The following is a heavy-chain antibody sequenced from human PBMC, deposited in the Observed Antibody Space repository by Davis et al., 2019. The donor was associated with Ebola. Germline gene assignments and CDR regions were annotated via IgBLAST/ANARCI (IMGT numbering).Heavy chain of an antibody. V-gene: IGHV1-18*01. CDR3: AREIGVAVPGVMKDAFDI. D-gene: IGHD2-2*01. CDR1: GYSFTHYS. CDR2: VSDNNGKT. J-gene: IGHJ3*02. Sequence: ASVKVSCKASGYSFTHYSSSWVRQAPGQGLEWMGWVSDNNGKTDYAQKFQGRVTMTTDTSTSTAYMELRSLTSDDTAVYYCAREIGVAVPGVMKDAFDIWGQGTVVTVSS.